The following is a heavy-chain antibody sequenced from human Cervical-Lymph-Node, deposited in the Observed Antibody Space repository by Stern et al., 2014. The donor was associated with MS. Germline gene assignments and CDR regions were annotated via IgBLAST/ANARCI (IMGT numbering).Heavy chain of an antibody. D-gene: IGHD1-1*01. CDR3: ARDNDDNGMDV. V-gene: IGHV1-69*06. Sequence: VQLVESGAAVKNPGSSVKVACRASGGTFRNYGVSWVRQAPGQGLEWTGRTIPIFGTTHYAQKFQGRVAITADNSMGTVYMELTGLTSAATAVYYCARDNDDNGMDVWGQGTTVTVSS. CDR2: TIPIFGTT. CDR1: GGTFRNYG. J-gene: IGHJ6*02.